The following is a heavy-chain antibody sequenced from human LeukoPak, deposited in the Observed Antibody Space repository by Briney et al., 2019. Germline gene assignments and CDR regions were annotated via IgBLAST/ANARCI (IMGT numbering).Heavy chain of an antibody. CDR2: ISSNGGST. Sequence: GALRLSCAASGFTFSSYAMHWVRQAPGKGLEYVSAISSNGGSTFYANSVKGRFTISRDNSKNTLFLQMGSLRAEDMAVYYCARRTSGFKSGSLDYWGQGTLVTVSS. CDR3: ARRTSGFKSGSLDY. CDR1: GFTFSSYA. V-gene: IGHV3-64*01. D-gene: IGHD1-26*01. J-gene: IGHJ4*02.